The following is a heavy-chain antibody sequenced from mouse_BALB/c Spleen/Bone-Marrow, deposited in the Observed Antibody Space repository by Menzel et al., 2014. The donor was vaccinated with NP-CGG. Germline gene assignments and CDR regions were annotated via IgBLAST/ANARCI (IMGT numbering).Heavy chain of an antibody. CDR1: GYTFTNYF. CDR2: INPNNGGT. V-gene: IGHV1S81*02. J-gene: IGHJ3*01. Sequence: VQLQESGAELVKPGASVKLSCKASGYTFTNYFMYWVKQRPGQGLEWIGEINPNNGGTNFNENFKGKATLTLDKSSSTAYMQLSSLTSEDSAVCYCTRSGPGFAYWGHGTLVTVSA. CDR3: TRSGPGFAY.